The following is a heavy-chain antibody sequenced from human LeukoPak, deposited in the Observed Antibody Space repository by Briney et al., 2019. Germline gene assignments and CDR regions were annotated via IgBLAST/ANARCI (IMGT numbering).Heavy chain of an antibody. V-gene: IGHV4-59*08. CDR3: AAPTWAFDI. CDR1: GGSISSYY. Sequence: PSETLSLTCTVSGGSISSYYWSWIRQPPGKGLEWIGYVYYSGSTNYNPSLKSRVTISVDTSKNQFSLKLSSVTAADTAVYYCAAPTWAFDIWGQGTMVTVSS. J-gene: IGHJ3*02. CDR2: VYYSGST.